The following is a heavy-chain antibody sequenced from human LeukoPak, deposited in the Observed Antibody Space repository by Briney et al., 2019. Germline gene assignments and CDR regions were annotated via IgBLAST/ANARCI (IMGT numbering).Heavy chain of an antibody. CDR1: GFTFSSYS. J-gene: IGHJ3*02. Sequence: GGSLRLSCAASGFTFSSYSMNWVRQAPGKGLEWVSCISSSRSYIYYADSVKGRFTISRDNAKNSLCLQMNSLRAEDTAVYYCARDALGEAFDIWGQGTMVTVSS. CDR3: ARDALGEAFDI. V-gene: IGHV3-21*01. D-gene: IGHD3-16*01. CDR2: ISSSRSYI.